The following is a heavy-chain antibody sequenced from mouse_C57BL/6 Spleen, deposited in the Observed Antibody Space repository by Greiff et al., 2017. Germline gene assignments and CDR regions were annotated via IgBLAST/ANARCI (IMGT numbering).Heavy chain of an antibody. CDR2: ISSGGSNT. CDR3: ASQGNDGYFGY. Sequence: EVKLMESGGDLVKPGGSLKLSCAASGFTFSSYGMSWVRQTPDKRLEWVATISSGGSNTYYPDSVKGRFPISRDNAKNTLYLQMSSLKSEDTAMYYCASQGNDGYFGYWGQGTTLTVSS. D-gene: IGHD2-3*01. J-gene: IGHJ2*01. CDR1: GFTFSSYG. V-gene: IGHV5-6*01.